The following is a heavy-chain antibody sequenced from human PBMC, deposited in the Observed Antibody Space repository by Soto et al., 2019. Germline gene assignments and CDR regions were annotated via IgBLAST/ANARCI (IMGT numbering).Heavy chain of an antibody. CDR2: FIPIFGTA. Sequence: QVQLVQSGAEVKKPGSSVTVSCKASGGTFSSYTISWVRQAPGQGLEWMGGFIPIFGTANYAQKFQGRVTITADESTSTAYMELSSLRYEDTAVYYCARGNHRWLQLWYFDLWGRGTLVTVSS. CDR3: ARGNHRWLQLWYFDL. D-gene: IGHD5-12*01. J-gene: IGHJ2*01. CDR1: GGTFSSYT. V-gene: IGHV1-69*12.